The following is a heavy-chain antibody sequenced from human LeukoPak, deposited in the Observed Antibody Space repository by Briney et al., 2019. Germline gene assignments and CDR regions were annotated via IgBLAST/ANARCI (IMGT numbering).Heavy chain of an antibody. D-gene: IGHD3-10*01. Sequence: GGSLRLSCAASGFTFSSYSMNWVRQAPGKGLEWVSYISSSSSTIYYADSVKGRFTISRDNAKNSLYLQMNSLRAEDTAVYYCARDPFTVVRQGFDYWGQGTLVTVSS. J-gene: IGHJ4*02. CDR2: ISSSSSTI. V-gene: IGHV3-48*04. CDR3: ARDPFTVVRQGFDY. CDR1: GFTFSSYS.